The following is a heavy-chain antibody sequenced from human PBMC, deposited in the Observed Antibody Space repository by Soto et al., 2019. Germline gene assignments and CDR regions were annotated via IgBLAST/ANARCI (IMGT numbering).Heavy chain of an antibody. Sequence: QEQLVESGGGVVQPGRSLRLSCAASGFTFSDYAMHWVRLAPGKGLEWVAVIWHDGTNKYYADSVKGRFTISRDNSKNTLYLQMISLRVEDTAVYYCARPALLVTTFDYWGKGSLVTVSS. CDR1: GFTFSDYA. V-gene: IGHV3-33*01. J-gene: IGHJ4*02. D-gene: IGHD4-17*01. CDR2: IWHDGTNK. CDR3: ARPALLVTTFDY.